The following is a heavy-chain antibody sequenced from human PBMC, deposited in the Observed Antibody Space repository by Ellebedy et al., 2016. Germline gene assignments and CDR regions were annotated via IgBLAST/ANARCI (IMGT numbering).Heavy chain of an antibody. CDR2: ISWDSAVI. J-gene: IGHJ4*02. CDR3: AKGTMDYFYH. D-gene: IGHD4/OR15-4a*01. CDR1: GFTFNDYA. Sequence: GGSLRLXCAGSGFTFNDYALHWVRQAPGKGLEWVSGISWDSAVIGYGGSVKGRFTISKDSAKNYLYLQMNSLRPEDTAFYYCAKGTMDYFYHWGQGTLDTVSS. V-gene: IGHV3-9*01.